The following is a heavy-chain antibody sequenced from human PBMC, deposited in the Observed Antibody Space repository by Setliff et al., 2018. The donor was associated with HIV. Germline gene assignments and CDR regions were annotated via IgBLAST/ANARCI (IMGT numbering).Heavy chain of an antibody. Sequence: GASVKVSCKVSGYTFTTYGISWVRQAPGHGLEWMGWISPYIGHTNYAQNFQGRVTMTIDTSTSTAYMELRSPRSDDTAVYFCARLGSGWSDSYYYAMDVWGQGTTVTVSS. D-gene: IGHD6-19*01. J-gene: IGHJ6*02. CDR1: GYTFTTYG. V-gene: IGHV1-18*01. CDR2: ISPYIGHT. CDR3: ARLGSGWSDSYYYAMDV.